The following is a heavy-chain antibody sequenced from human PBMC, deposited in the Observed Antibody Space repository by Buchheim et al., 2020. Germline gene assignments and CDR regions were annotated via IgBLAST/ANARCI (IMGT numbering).Heavy chain of an antibody. D-gene: IGHD3-3*01. J-gene: IGHJ6*02. CDR2: ISSSSSYI. Sequence: EVQLVESGGGLVKPGGSLRLSCAASGFTFSSYSMNWVRPAPGKGLEWVSSISSSSSYIYYADSVKGRFTISRDNAKNSLYLQMNSLRAEDTAVYYCARVKEWLSPRAYYGMDVWGQGTT. CDR3: ARVKEWLSPRAYYGMDV. CDR1: GFTFSSYS. V-gene: IGHV3-21*01.